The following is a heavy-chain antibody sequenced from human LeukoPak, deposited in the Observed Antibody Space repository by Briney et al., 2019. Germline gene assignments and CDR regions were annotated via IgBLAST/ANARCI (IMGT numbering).Heavy chain of an antibody. Sequence: ASVKVSCKASGGTFSSYAISWVRQAPGQGLEWMGWINAGNGNTKYSQEFQGRVTITRDTSASTAYMELSSLRSEDMAVYYCARVGGSGSFDYWGQGTLVTVSS. J-gene: IGHJ4*02. CDR3: ARVGGSGSFDY. CDR2: INAGNGNT. D-gene: IGHD3-10*01. CDR1: GGTFSSYA. V-gene: IGHV1-3*03.